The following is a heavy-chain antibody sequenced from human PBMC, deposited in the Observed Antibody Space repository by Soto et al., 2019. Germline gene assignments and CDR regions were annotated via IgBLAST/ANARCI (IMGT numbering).Heavy chain of an antibody. J-gene: IGHJ3*02. D-gene: IGHD2-2*01. V-gene: IGHV4-59*01. CDR3: ARDVKDCSSTSCYFGAFDI. Sequence: SETLSLTCTVSGGSISSYYWSWIRQPPGKGLEWIGYIYYSGSTNYNPSLKSRVTISVDTSKNQFSLKLSSVTAADTAVYYCARDVKDCSSTSCYFGAFDIWGQGTMVTV. CDR2: IYYSGST. CDR1: GGSISSYY.